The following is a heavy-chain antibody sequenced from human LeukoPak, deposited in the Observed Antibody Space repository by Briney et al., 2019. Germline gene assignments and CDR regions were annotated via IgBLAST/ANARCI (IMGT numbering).Heavy chain of an antibody. J-gene: IGHJ6*02. CDR1: GFTLSSFW. V-gene: IGHV3-7*01. CDR3: AKDHGNSAATFHPMGMDV. D-gene: IGHD2-15*01. CDR2: IKQEGSEK. Sequence: PGGSLRLSCAASGFTLSSFWMSWVRQAPGKGLEWVAYIKQEGSEKYYVDQVKGRFTISRETSKNTLSLELTSLRAEDTAVYYCAKDHGNSAATFHPMGMDVWGQGPTVTVSS.